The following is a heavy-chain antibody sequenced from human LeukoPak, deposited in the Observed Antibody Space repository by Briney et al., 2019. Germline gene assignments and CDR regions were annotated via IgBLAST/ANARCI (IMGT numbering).Heavy chain of an antibody. J-gene: IGHJ5*02. CDR3: ARLYCSGGSCSPP. CDR2: IYTSGNT. D-gene: IGHD2-15*01. Sequence: PSQTLSLTCTVSGGSIRRGSYYWSWIRQPAGKGLEWIGRIYTSGNTNYNPSLKTRVTISLDTSKTQFSLRLGPVTAADTAVYYCARLYCSGGSCSPPWGQGTLVTVSS. CDR1: GGSIRRGSYY. V-gene: IGHV4-61*02.